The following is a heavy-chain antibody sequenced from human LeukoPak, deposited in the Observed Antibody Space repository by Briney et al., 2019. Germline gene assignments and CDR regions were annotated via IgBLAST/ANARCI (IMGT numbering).Heavy chain of an antibody. CDR1: GGSVSSGNYY. Sequence: PSETLSLTCTVSGGSVSSGNYYWSWIRQPPGKGLDWIGCIYYSGSTNYNPSLKSRVTISVDTSKNQFSLRLSSVTAADTAVYYCARDPSGYFNYWGQGTLATVSS. V-gene: IGHV4-61*01. J-gene: IGHJ4*02. CDR3: ARDPSGYFNY. CDR2: IYYSGST. D-gene: IGHD3-22*01.